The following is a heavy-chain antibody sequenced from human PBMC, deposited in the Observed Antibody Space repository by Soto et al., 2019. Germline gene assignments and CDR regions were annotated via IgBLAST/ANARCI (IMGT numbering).Heavy chain of an antibody. V-gene: IGHV1-18*01. D-gene: IGHD5-12*01. CDR2: ISAYNGNT. CDR1: GYTFTSYG. CDR3: ARDWCRDGYNCFDY. J-gene: IGHJ4*02. Sequence: GESLKISCKGSGYTFTSYGISWVRQAPGQGLEWMGWISAYNGNTNYAQKLQGRVTMTTDTSTSTAYMELRSLRSDDTAVYYCARDWCRDGYNCFDYWGQGTLVTVSS.